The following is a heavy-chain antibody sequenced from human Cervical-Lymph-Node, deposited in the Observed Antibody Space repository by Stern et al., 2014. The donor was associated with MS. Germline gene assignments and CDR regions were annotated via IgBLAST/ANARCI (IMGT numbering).Heavy chain of an antibody. CDR2: IIPRVGSA. J-gene: IGHJ4*02. CDR1: GGSFITPA. CDR3: ATDGEMTTIGLQY. Sequence: VQLVESGAEVSKPGSSVTVSCKASGGSFITPAFSWVRQAPGHGLEWMGGIIPRVGSAHYAQKFQGRLTLIADKATTTAYMELNSLTTEDTAVYYCATDGEMTTIGLQYWGQGTLVAVSS. D-gene: IGHD5-24*01. V-gene: IGHV1-69*06.